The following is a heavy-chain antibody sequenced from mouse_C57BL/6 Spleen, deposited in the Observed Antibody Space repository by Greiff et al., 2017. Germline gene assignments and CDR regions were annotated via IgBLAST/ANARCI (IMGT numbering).Heavy chain of an antibody. Sequence: EVQGVESGGGLVQPGGSMKLSCVASGFTFSNYWMNWVRQSPEKGLEWVAQIRLKSDNYATHYAESVKGRFTISRYDSKSSVYLQMNNLRAEATGIYYCTWGSPFAYWGQGTLVTVSA. V-gene: IGHV6-3*01. CDR3: TWGSPFAY. J-gene: IGHJ3*01. CDR2: IRLKSDNYAT. CDR1: GFTFSNYW.